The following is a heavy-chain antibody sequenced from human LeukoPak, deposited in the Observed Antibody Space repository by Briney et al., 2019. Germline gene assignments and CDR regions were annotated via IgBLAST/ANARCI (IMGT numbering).Heavy chain of an antibody. D-gene: IGHD1-1*01. CDR3: ARDSDWNVDY. J-gene: IGHJ4*02. CDR2: ISPYNGAT. CDR1: GYTFTTYG. Sequence: ASVKVSCKASGYTFTTYGFTWMRQAPGQGLEWLGWISPYNGATEYAQNLQDRVSMTTDTSTNTAYIEVRSLKSDDTAVYYCARDSDWNVDYWGQGTLVTVSS. V-gene: IGHV1-18*01.